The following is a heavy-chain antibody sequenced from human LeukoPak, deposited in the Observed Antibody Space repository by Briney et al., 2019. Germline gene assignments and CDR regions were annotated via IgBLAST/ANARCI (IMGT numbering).Heavy chain of an antibody. D-gene: IGHD2-2*01. J-gene: IGHJ4*02. CDR1: GDSVSTNSAA. Sequence: SQTLSLTCAISGDSVSTNSAAWNWIRQSPSKGLEWLGRTYYRSKWYNDYAVSVKSRITINPDTSKNHFSLQLNSVTPEDTAVYYCARGGIGYCTSSSCYFDSWGQGTLVTVSS. CDR2: TYYRSKWYN. CDR3: ARGGIGYCTSSSCYFDS. V-gene: IGHV6-1*01.